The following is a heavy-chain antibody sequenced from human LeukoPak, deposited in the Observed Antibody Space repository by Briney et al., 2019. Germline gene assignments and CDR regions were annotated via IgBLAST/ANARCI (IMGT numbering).Heavy chain of an antibody. CDR2: INPDGSAK. CDR3: VRHFSTYSYGLDV. V-gene: IGHV3-7*01. J-gene: IGHJ6*02. CDR1: GVTFSNFW. D-gene: IGHD3-3*02. Sequence: PGGSLRLSCAASGVTFSNFWMSWVRQAPGKGLEWVANINPDGSAKYYVDSVKGRFTISRDNAENSLYLQMNSLRPEDTAVYYCVRHFSTYSYGLDVWGQGTTVTVSS.